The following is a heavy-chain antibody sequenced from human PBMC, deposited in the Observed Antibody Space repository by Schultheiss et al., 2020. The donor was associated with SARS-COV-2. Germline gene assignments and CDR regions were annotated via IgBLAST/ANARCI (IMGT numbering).Heavy chain of an antibody. CDR3: AKDDITIFGVVTHYYGMDV. CDR2: ISYDGSNK. D-gene: IGHD3-3*01. J-gene: IGHJ6*02. V-gene: IGHV3-30*18. Sequence: GGSLRLSCAASGFTFSSYAMTWVRQAPGKGLEWVAVISYDGSNKYYADSVKGRFTISRDNSKNTLYLQMNSLRAEDTAVYYCAKDDITIFGVVTHYYGMDVWGQGTTVTVSS. CDR1: GFTFSSYA.